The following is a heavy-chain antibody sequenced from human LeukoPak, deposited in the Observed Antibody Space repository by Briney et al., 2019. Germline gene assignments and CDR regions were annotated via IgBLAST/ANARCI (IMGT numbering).Heavy chain of an antibody. V-gene: IGHV3-72*01. CDR3: ARGGYSSSSFYGMDV. CDR2: TGNKANSYTT. CDR1: GFSFTNTW. Sequence: GGSLRLSCEASGFSFTNTWMSWVRQAPGQGLEWVGHTGNKANSYTTEYAASVKGRFTISRDDSKNSLYLQMNSLKTEDTAVYYCARGGYSSSSFYGMDVWGQGTTVTVSS. J-gene: IGHJ6*02. D-gene: IGHD6-6*01.